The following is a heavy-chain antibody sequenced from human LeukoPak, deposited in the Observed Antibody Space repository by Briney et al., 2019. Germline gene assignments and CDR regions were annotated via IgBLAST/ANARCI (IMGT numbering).Heavy chain of an antibody. CDR2: INPSGGST. CDR3: ARVGVSYDSSGYYDQVDYFDY. CDR1: GYTFTSYY. D-gene: IGHD3-22*01. V-gene: IGHV1-46*01. J-gene: IGHJ4*02. Sequence: GASVKVSCKASGYTFTSYYMHWVRQAPGQGLEWMGIINPSGGSTSYAQKFQGRVTMTRDMSTSTVYMELSSLRSEDTAVYYCARVGVSYDSSGYYDQVDYFDYWGQGTLVTVSS.